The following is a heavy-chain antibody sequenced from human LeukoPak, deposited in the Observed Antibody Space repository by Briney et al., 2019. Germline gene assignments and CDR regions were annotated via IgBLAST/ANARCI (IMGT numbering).Heavy chain of an antibody. CDR1: GGSISTYY. CDR3: VRFASFGSGGDY. Sequence: NPSETLSLTCTVSGGSISTYYWSWIRQPPGKGLEWIGYVYYSGSTNYSPSLKSRVTISIDTSKNQFSLKLNSVTAADTAVYYCVRFASFGSGGDYWGQGTLVTVSS. CDR2: VYYSGST. D-gene: IGHD3-3*01. J-gene: IGHJ4*02. V-gene: IGHV4-59*08.